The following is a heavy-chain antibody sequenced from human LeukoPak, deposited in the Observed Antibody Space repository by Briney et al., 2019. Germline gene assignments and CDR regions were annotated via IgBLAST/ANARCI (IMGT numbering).Heavy chain of an antibody. CDR2: ISFDGSDK. D-gene: IGHD2-2*01. Sequence: GGSLRLSCAASGFTFSSYAMHWVRQAPGKGLEGVAAISFDGSDKYYADSVKGRFTISRDNSKNTLYLQMNSLRVEDTAVNYCARACSGSRCYYYGMDVWGKGTTVTVSS. CDR1: GFTFSSYA. J-gene: IGHJ6*04. V-gene: IGHV3-30*04. CDR3: ARACSGSRCYYYGMDV.